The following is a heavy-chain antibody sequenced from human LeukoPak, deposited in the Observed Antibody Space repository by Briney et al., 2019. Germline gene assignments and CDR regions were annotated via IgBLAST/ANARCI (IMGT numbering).Heavy chain of an antibody. D-gene: IGHD6-13*01. CDR3: ARCIAAAGIDY. Sequence: GESLKISCKGSGYTFTSYWIGWVRQMPGKGLEWMGITYPGDSDTRYSPSFQGQVAISADKSISTAYLQWSSLKASDTAMYYCARCIAAAGIDYWGQGTLVTVSS. V-gene: IGHV5-51*01. CDR1: GYTFTSYW. CDR2: TYPGDSDT. J-gene: IGHJ4*02.